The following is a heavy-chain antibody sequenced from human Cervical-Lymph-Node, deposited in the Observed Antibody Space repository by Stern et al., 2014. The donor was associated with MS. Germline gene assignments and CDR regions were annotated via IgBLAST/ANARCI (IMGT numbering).Heavy chain of an antibody. CDR1: GFTFSLYA. CDR2: ISGRGGST. Sequence: EVQLVESGGGLVQPGGSLRVSCAASGFTFSLYAMSWVRQSPGQGLEWVSGISGRGGSTYYADSVKGRFAMSRGNVNDTFFLQMNALRADDTAVYYCAKGIYVYGRNWYFDLWGRGTLVTVSS. D-gene: IGHD5-12*01. V-gene: IGHV3-23*04. CDR3: AKGIYVYGRNWYFDL. J-gene: IGHJ2*01.